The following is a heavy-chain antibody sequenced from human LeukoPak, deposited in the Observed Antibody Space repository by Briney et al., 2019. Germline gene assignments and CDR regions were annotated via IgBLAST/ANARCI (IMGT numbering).Heavy chain of an antibody. Sequence: GGSLRLSCAASGFTVSSHYMSWVRQAPGKGLEWVSVIHSGGSTYHADSVKGRFTISRDSSKNTVYLQMNSMRVEATAVYYCASLAGDIWGQGTMVTVSS. J-gene: IGHJ3*02. CDR3: ASLAGDI. CDR1: GFTVSSHY. V-gene: IGHV3-66*02. CDR2: IHSGGST. D-gene: IGHD6-19*01.